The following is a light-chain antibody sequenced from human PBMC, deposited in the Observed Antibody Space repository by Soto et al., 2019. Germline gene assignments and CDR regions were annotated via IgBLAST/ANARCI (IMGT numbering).Light chain of an antibody. J-gene: IGKJ1*01. CDR1: QSVFNNH. V-gene: IGKV3-20*01. Sequence: EIVLTQSPGTLSLSPGERATLSCRASQSVFNNHIGWYQQKPGQAPRRLIFGASFRATGIPDRFSGSGSGTDFTLTISRLEPEDFAMYYCQQCGGSPTFGQGTKVDIK. CDR3: QQCGGSPT. CDR2: GAS.